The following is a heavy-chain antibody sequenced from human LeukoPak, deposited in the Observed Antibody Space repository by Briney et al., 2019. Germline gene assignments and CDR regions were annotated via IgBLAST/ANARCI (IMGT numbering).Heavy chain of an antibody. Sequence: ASVKVSCKASGYTFTGYYMHWVRQAPGQGLEWMGRINPNSGGTNYAQKFQGRVTMTEDTSTDTAYMELSSLRSEDTAVYYCATSALRYFYYYYGMDVWGQGTTVTVSS. D-gene: IGHD3-16*01. CDR1: GYTFTGYY. CDR3: ATSALRYFYYYYGMDV. CDR2: INPNSGGT. J-gene: IGHJ6*02. V-gene: IGHV1-2*06.